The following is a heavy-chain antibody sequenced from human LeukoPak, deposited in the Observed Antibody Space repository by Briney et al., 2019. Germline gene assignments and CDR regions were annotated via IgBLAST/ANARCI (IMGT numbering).Heavy chain of an antibody. CDR3: ARSGYDSSGYFWDWFDT. D-gene: IGHD3-22*01. CDR1: GGSISSGDYS. V-gene: IGHV4-30-2*01. CDR2: IYHSVST. Sequence: SETLSLTCAVSGGSISSGDYSWSWIRQPPEKGLGWIGHIYHSVSTYYNPSLKSRVTISVDSSKNQFSLKLSSVTAADTAVYYCARSGYDSSGYFWDWFDTWGQGTLVTVSS. J-gene: IGHJ5*02.